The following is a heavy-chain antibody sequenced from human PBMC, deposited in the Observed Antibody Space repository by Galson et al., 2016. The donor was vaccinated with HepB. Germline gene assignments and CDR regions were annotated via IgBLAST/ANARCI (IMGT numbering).Heavy chain of an antibody. CDR3: AKARGFNTYYYYYMDV. CDR1: GFTFSSYA. CDR2: IGGASGTT. J-gene: IGHJ6*03. Sequence: SLRLSCAASGFTFSSYAMTWVRQAPGKGLEWVSGIGGASGTTLYADSVKGRFTMSRDNSRDALYLEMNTLRVEDTAVYFCAKARGFNTYYYYYMDVWGKGTAVTVSS. V-gene: IGHV3-23*01. D-gene: IGHD3-10*01.